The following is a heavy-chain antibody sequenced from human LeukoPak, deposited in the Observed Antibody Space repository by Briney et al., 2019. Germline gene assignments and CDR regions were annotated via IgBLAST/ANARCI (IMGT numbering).Heavy chain of an antibody. D-gene: IGHD6-19*01. CDR1: GGSISLSYYY. Sequence: SETLSLTCSVSGGSISLSYYYWGWIRQPPGKALEWIGSIYYSGTTSYNPSLKSRVTISVDMSKNHFSLRLSSVTAADTAMYYCARGTLYSGWSYYFDYWGQGSQVTVSS. V-gene: IGHV4-39*07. J-gene: IGHJ4*02. CDR3: ARGTLYSGWSYYFDY. CDR2: IYYSGTT.